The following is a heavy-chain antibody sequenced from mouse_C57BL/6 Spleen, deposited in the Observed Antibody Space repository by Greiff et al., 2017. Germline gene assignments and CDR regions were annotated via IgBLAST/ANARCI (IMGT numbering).Heavy chain of an antibody. CDR3: ARGEVYGNYDYFDY. CDR1: GFSLTSYG. J-gene: IGHJ2*01. V-gene: IGHV2-2*01. CDR2: IWSGGST. D-gene: IGHD2-1*01. Sequence: VKLQQSGPGLVQPSQSLSITCTVSGFSLTSYGVHWVRQSPGKGLEWLGVIWSGGSTDYNAAFISRLSISKDNSKSQVFFKMNSLQADDTAIYYCARGEVYGNYDYFDYWGQGTTLTVSS.